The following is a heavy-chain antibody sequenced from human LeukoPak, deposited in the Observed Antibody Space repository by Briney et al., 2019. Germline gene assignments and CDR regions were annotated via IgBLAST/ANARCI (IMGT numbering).Heavy chain of an antibody. CDR1: GYTLTELS. CDR2: FDPEDGET. J-gene: IGHJ5*02. D-gene: IGHD3-10*01. CDR3: ATSYGSGSYWFDP. V-gene: IGHV1-24*01. Sequence: ASLKVSCKVSGYTLTELSMHWVRQAPGKGLEWMGGFDPEDGETIYAQKFQGRVTMTEDTSTDTAYMELSSRRSEDTAVYYCATSYGSGSYWFDPWGQGTLVTVSS.